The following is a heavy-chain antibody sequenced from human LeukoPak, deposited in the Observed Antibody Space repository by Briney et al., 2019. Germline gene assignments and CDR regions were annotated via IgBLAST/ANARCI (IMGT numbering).Heavy chain of an antibody. D-gene: IGHD5-12*01. CDR3: ARDASGLVAAPEYFQH. CDR2: ISYDGSNK. CDR1: EFTFSSYG. Sequence: PGGSLRLSCVASEFTFSSYGMHWVRQAPGKGLEWVAVISYDGSNKYYADSVKGRFTISRDNSKNTLYLQMNSLRAEDTAVYYCARDASGLVAAPEYFQHWGQGTLVTVSS. V-gene: IGHV3-30*03. J-gene: IGHJ1*01.